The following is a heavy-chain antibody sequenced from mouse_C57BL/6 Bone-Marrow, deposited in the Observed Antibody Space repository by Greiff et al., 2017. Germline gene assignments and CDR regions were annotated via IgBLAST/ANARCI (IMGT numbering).Heavy chain of an antibody. J-gene: IGHJ4*01. CDR1: GYTFTSYW. CDR3: AWDYGSSYYYYAMDY. Sequence: VQLQQSGTELVKPGASVKLSCKASGYTFTSYWMHWVKQRPGQGLEWIGNINPSNGGTNYNEKFKSKATLTVDKSSSTAYMQLSSLTSEDSAVYYCAWDYGSSYYYYAMDYWGQGTSVTVSS. CDR2: INPSNGGT. D-gene: IGHD1-1*01. V-gene: IGHV1-53*01.